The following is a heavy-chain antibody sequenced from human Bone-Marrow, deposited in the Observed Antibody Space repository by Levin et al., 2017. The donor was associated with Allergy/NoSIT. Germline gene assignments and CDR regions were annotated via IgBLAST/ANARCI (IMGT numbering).Heavy chain of an antibody. D-gene: IGHD2-15*01. J-gene: IGHJ5*02. CDR1: GFTFTSYG. CDR2: IAAYNGYT. Sequence: ASVKVSCKASGFTFTSYGISWMRQAPGQDLEWMGWIAAYNGYTNYAQKFQDRVTMTTDTSATTAYMELRSLRSDDTALYYCATALYIAYTLGPWGQGTLVTVSS. CDR3: ATALYIAYTLGP. V-gene: IGHV1-18*01.